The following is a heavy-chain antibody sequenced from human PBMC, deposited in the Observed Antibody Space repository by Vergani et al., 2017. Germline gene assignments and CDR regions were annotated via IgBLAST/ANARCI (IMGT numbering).Heavy chain of an antibody. J-gene: IGHJ6*02. CDR1: GGSFSGYY. D-gene: IGHD3-10*01. CDR2: FNHSGST. CDR3: ARVSGPVVRGHYGMDV. Sequence: QVQLQQWGAGLLKPSETLSLTCAVYGGSFSGYYWSWIRQPPGKGLEWIGEFNHSGSTNNNPSLKSRVTISVDTSKNQFSLKLSSVTAADTAVYYCARVSGPVVRGHYGMDVWGQGTTVTVSS. V-gene: IGHV4-34*01.